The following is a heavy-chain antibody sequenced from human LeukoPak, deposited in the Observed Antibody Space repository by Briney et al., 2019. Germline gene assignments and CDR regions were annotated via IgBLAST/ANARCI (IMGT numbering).Heavy chain of an antibody. CDR2: INPNSGVT. CDR1: GYTFNGYY. CDR3: ARLGVVTNDAFDI. Sequence: GASVKVSCKASGYTFNGYYIHWVRQAPGQGLEWMGWINPNSGVTKYAQQFQGRVTMTWDTSVSTAYMELYRLTSDDTAMYYCARLGVVTNDAFDIWGQGTMVTISS. V-gene: IGHV1-2*02. D-gene: IGHD3-3*01. J-gene: IGHJ3*02.